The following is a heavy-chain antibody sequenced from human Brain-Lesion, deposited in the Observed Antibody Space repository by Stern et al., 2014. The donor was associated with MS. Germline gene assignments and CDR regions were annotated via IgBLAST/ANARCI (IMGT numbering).Heavy chain of an antibody. V-gene: IGHV3-30*18. D-gene: IGHD3-10*01. CDR2: VSYDGSNK. CDR1: GFTFGSCA. Sequence: VHLVESGGGVVQPGRPLRLSCVASGFTFGSCAMHWVRQAPGKGLEWVAGVSYDGSNKYYADSVKGRFTISRDNSQNTLYMQMSSLRPEDTAVYYCAKDRHYLTYFFDHWGQGSLVTVSS. CDR3: AKDRHYLTYFFDH. J-gene: IGHJ5*02.